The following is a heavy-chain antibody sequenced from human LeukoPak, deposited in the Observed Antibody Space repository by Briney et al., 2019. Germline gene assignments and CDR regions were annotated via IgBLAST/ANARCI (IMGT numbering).Heavy chain of an antibody. CDR2: IYSGGST. CDR1: GFTVSSNY. J-gene: IGHJ3*02. Sequence: GSLRLSCAASGFTVSSNYMSWVRQAPGKGLEWVSVIYSGGSTYYADSVKGRFTISRHNSKNTLYLQMNSPRAEDTAVYYCASWGNDDAFDIWGQGTMVTVSS. V-gene: IGHV3-53*04. CDR3: ASWGNDDAFDI. D-gene: IGHD7-27*01.